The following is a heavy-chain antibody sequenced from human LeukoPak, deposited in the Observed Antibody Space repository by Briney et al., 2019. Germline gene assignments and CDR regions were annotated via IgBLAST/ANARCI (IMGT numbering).Heavy chain of an antibody. CDR3: AKGDSSSFPLYYYGMDV. V-gene: IGHV3-30*18. CDR1: GFTFSSYG. D-gene: IGHD6-13*01. CDR2: ISYDGSNK. Sequence: GGSLRLSCAASGFTFSSYGMHWFRQAPGKGLEWVAVISYDGSNKYYAVSVKGRFTISRDNSKNTLYLQMNSLRAEDTAVYYCAKGDSSSFPLYYYGMDVWGQGTTVTVSS. J-gene: IGHJ6*02.